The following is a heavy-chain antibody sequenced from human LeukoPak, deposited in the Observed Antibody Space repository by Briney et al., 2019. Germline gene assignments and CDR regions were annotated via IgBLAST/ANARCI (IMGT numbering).Heavy chain of an antibody. CDR3: ARAPRGVTVVAPFDWFDP. V-gene: IGHV4-30-4*01. J-gene: IGHJ5*02. Sequence: SETLSLTCTVSGGSISSGDYYWSWIRQPPGKGLEWIGYIYYSGSTYYNPSLKSRVTISVDTSKNQFSLKLSSVTAADTAVYYCARAPRGVTVVAPFDWFDPWGQGTLVTVSS. CDR1: GGSISSGDYY. D-gene: IGHD2-15*01. CDR2: IYYSGST.